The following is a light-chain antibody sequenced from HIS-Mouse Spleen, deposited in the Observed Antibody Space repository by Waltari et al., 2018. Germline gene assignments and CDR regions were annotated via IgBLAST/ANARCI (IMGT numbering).Light chain of an antibody. Sequence: QSALTQPASVSGSPGQSITISCTGTSSDLGGYNYVSWYQQHPGKAPKPMMYYVSNPHSRVSNRFSGSKSGNTASLTISGLQAEDEADYYCSSYISSSTNVFGTGTKVTVL. V-gene: IGLV2-14*03. CDR3: SSYISSSTNV. CDR2: YVS. CDR1: SSDLGGYNY. J-gene: IGLJ1*01.